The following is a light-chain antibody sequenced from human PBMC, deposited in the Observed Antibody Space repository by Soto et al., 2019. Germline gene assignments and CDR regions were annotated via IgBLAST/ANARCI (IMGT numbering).Light chain of an antibody. CDR3: QQYDSSPWT. J-gene: IGKJ1*01. V-gene: IGKV3-20*01. Sequence: EIVLTQSPGTLSLSPGERATLSCRASQSGSSSFLAWYQQKPGQAPRLLIYGASSRATGIPDRFSGSGSGTDFTLTISRLGPEDFAVYYCQQYDSSPWTFGQGTKVEIK. CDR1: QSGSSSF. CDR2: GAS.